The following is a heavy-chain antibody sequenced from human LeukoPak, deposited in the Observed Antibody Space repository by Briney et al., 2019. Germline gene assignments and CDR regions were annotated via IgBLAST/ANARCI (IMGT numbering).Heavy chain of an antibody. CDR2: IYYSGST. CDR3: AREGEMATTQFDY. J-gene: IGHJ4*02. V-gene: IGHV4-39*07. D-gene: IGHD5-24*01. Sequence: SETLSLTCTVSGGSISSYYWGWIRQPPGKGLEWVGSIYYSGSTYYNPSLKSRVTISVDTSKNQFSLKLSSVTAADTAVYYCAREGEMATTQFDYWGQGTLVTVSS. CDR1: GGSISSYY.